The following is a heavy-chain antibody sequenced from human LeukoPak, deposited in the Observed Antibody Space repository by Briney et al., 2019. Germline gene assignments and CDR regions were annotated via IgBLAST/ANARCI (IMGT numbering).Heavy chain of an antibody. CDR1: GFTFSNYW. J-gene: IGHJ4*02. Sequence: GGSLRLSCAASGFTFSNYWMHWVRQAPGKGLEWVSRINSDETSTNYADSVKGRFPISRDNAKNTLYLQMNSLRAEDTAVYYCASRRSTSFDYWGQGTLVTVSS. V-gene: IGHV3-74*01. D-gene: IGHD5/OR15-5a*01. CDR3: ASRRSTSFDY. CDR2: INSDETST.